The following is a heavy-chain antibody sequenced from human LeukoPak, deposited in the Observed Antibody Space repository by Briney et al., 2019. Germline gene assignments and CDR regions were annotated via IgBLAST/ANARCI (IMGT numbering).Heavy chain of an antibody. CDR1: GYTFTSYG. CDR2: ISAYNGNT. Sequence: ASVKVSCKASGYTFTSYGISWVRQAPGQGLEWMGWISAYNGNTNYAQKFQGRVTITRNTSISTAYMELSSLRSEDTAVYYCARVVGYCSSTSCYTDGGIDFFDYWGQGTLVTVSS. CDR3: ARVVGYCSSTSCYTDGGIDFFDY. J-gene: IGHJ4*02. V-gene: IGHV1-18*01. D-gene: IGHD2-2*02.